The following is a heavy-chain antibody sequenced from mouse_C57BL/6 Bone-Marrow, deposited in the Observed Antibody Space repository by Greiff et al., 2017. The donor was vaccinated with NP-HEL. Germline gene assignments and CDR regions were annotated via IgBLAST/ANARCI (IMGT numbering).Heavy chain of an antibody. V-gene: IGHV1-54*01. CDR2: INPGSGGT. D-gene: IGHD2-3*01. CDR1: GYAFTNYL. J-gene: IGHJ4*01. CDR3: ARDRDGYSSAMDY. Sequence: QVQLKESGAELVRPGTSVKVSCKASGYAFTNYLIEWVKQRPGQGLEWIGVINPGSGGTNYNEKFKGKATLTADKSSSTAYMQLSSLTSEDSAVYFCARDRDGYSSAMDYWGQGTSVTVSS.